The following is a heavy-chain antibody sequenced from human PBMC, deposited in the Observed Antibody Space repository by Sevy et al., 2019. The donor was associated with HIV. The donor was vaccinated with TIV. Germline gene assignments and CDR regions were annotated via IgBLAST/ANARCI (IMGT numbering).Heavy chain of an antibody. CDR3: AARTNDVFYYGMDV. CDR1: GDSVSSIRTS. V-gene: IGHV6-1*01. Sequence: SQTLSLTCAISGDSVSSIRTSWNWIRQSPSRGLEWLGRTYYRSKWYNDYATSVKSRITINADTSKNQVSLQLNSVTPEDTAVYYCAARTNDVFYYGMDVWGQGTTVTVSS. J-gene: IGHJ6*02. CDR2: TYYRSKWYN. D-gene: IGHD2-8*01.